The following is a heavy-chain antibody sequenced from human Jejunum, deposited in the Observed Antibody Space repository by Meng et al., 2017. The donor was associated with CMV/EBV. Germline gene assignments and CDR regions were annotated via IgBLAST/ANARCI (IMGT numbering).Heavy chain of an antibody. CDR1: FIFNTYA. CDR2: FSYDRSNK. D-gene: IGHD6-19*01. J-gene: IGHJ6*02. Sequence: FIFNTYAIHGVRQAPGEGLEWVSVFSYDRSNKFYADSVRGRFIIHRDNSSNTLFLQMNNLRPEDSAVYYCARAVAAYKYFYYGMDVWGQGTTVTVSS. V-gene: IGHV3-30-3*01. CDR3: ARAVAAYKYFYYGMDV.